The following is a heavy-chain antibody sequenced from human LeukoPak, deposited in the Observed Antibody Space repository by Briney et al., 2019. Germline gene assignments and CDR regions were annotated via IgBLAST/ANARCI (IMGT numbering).Heavy chain of an antibody. CDR2: INPNCGGT. D-gene: IGHD4-17*01. CDR1: GYTLTGYY. CDR3: ARSKSHGDYIN. Sequence: ASVKVSCKASGYTLTGYYKHWVRLAPGQGREWMGWINPNCGGTNYAQKFQGRVTMTRDTSISTAYMELSRLRSDDTAVYYCARSKSHGDYINWGQGTLVTVSS. J-gene: IGHJ4*02. V-gene: IGHV1-2*02.